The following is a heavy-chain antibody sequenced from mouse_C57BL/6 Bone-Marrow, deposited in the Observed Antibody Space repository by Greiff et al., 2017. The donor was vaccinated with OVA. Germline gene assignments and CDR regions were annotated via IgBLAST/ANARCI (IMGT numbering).Heavy chain of an antibody. Sequence: VQLKQSGPELVKPGASVKISCKASGYSFTDYNMNWVKQSNGKSLEWIGVINPNYGTTSYNQKFKGKATLTVDQSSSTAYMQLNSLTSEDSAVYYCARWKLRLPSYYAMDYWGQGTSVTVSS. V-gene: IGHV1-39*01. J-gene: IGHJ4*01. CDR2: INPNYGTT. CDR3: ARWKLRLPSYYAMDY. CDR1: GYSFTDYN. D-gene: IGHD3-2*02.